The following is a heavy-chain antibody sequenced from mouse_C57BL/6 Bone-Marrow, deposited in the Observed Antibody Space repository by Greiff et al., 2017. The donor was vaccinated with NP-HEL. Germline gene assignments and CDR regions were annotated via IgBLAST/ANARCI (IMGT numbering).Heavy chain of an antibody. Sequence: QVQLQQPGAELVKPGASVKLSCKASGYTFTSYWMQWVKQRPGQGLEWIGEIDPSDSYTNYNQKFKGKATLTVDTSSSTAYMQLSSLTSEDSAVYYCARDLTGFDYWGQGTTLTVSS. CDR3: ARDLTGFDY. D-gene: IGHD4-1*01. CDR2: IDPSDSYT. V-gene: IGHV1-50*01. CDR1: GYTFTSYW. J-gene: IGHJ2*01.